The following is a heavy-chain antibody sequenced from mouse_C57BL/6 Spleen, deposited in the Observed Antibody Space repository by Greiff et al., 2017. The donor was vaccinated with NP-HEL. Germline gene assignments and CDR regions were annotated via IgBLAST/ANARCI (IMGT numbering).Heavy chain of an antibody. CDR2: IDPETGGT. CDR3: TTSGWLLRSLDY. D-gene: IGHD2-3*01. Sequence: QVQLQQSGAELVRPGASVTLSCKASGYTFTDYEMHWVKQTPVHGLEWIGAIDPETGGTAYNQKFKGKAILTADKSSSTAYMELRSLTSEDSAVYYCTTSGWLLRSLDYWGQGTTLTVSS. J-gene: IGHJ2*01. CDR1: GYTFTDYE. V-gene: IGHV1-15*01.